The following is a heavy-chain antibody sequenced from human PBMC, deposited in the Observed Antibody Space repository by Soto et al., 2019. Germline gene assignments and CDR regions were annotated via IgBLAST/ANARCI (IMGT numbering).Heavy chain of an antibody. D-gene: IGHD2-21*02. CDR3: AKSRDIYYGMDV. Sequence: AEGSLRLSCAASGFTFRSYAMSWVRQAPGKGLEWVSTIGGRGGNTYYADSVKGRFTISRDNSKNTLFLQMDSLRAEDTALYYCAKSRDIYYGMDVWGQGTTVTVSS. V-gene: IGHV3-23*01. CDR1: GFTFRSYA. CDR2: IGGRGGNT. J-gene: IGHJ6*02.